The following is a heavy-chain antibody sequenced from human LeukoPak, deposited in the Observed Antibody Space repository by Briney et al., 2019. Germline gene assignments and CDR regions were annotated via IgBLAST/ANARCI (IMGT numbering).Heavy chain of an antibody. CDR1: GFTVSSNY. Sequence: PGGSLRLSCAASGFTVSSNYMSWVRQAPGKGLEWVSVIYSGGSTYYADYVKGRFTISRDNSKNTLYLQMNSLRAEDTAVYYCARDGYDFWSGYYLYWGQGTLVTVPS. CDR3: ARDGYDFWSGYYLY. CDR2: IYSGGST. V-gene: IGHV3-66*02. D-gene: IGHD3-3*01. J-gene: IGHJ4*02.